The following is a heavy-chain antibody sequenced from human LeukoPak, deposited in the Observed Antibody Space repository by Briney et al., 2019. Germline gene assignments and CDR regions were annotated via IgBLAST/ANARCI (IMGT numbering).Heavy chain of an antibody. Sequence: PGTSLRLSCAPSGFTFSSYGMHWVRQAPGKGLEWVALIWYDGSKKDHADSVRGRFTISRDNSKNTLYLQMNSLRAEDTAVYYCARDPGTVTSYFDYWGQGTLVTVSS. CDR2: IWYDGSKK. CDR3: ARDPGTVTSYFDY. D-gene: IGHD2-21*02. J-gene: IGHJ4*02. CDR1: GFTFSSYG. V-gene: IGHV3-33*01.